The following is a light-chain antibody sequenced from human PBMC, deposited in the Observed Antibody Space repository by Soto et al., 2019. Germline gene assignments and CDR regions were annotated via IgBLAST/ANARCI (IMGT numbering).Light chain of an antibody. Sequence: EIVLTQSPGTLSLSPGERATLSCRASQSVSSIYLAGYQQKPGQAPRLLIYGASSRATGIPDRFSGSGSGTDFSLTISRLEPEDFALYYCQQYGTSRRTFGQGTKVEIK. CDR1: QSVSSIY. CDR3: QQYGTSRRT. J-gene: IGKJ1*01. V-gene: IGKV3-20*01. CDR2: GAS.